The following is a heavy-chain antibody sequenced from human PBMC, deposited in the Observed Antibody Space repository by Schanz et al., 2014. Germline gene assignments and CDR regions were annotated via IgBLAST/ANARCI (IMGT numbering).Heavy chain of an antibody. J-gene: IGHJ4*02. CDR1: GYTFTDYP. Sequence: QVQLVQSGAEVKKPGASVKVSCKTSGYTFTDYPINWVRQAPGQGLEWMGMINPSGGSTTYAQKFQGRVTMTRDTSTSTVYMELSSLRSEDTAVYYCARDQSPYTNSSDVRYFDYWGQGSLVTVSS. D-gene: IGHD6-6*01. CDR2: INPSGGST. CDR3: ARDQSPYTNSSDVRYFDY. V-gene: IGHV1-46*03.